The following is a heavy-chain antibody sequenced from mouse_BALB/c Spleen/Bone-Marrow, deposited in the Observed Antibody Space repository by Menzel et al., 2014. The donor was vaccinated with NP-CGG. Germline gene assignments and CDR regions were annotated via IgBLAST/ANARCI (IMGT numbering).Heavy chain of an antibody. CDR3: AYYRYDEYFDV. CDR1: GYTFTSYF. D-gene: IGHD2-14*01. J-gene: IGHJ1*01. CDR2: IYPGDGST. V-gene: IGHV1S56*01. Sequence: QVHVKQSGPELVKPGASVKMSCKASGYTFTSYFIHWVKQRPGQGLEWIGWIYPGDGSTKYNEKFKGKTTLTADKSSSTAYMLLSSLTSEDSAIFFCAYYRYDEYFDVWGAGTTVTVSS.